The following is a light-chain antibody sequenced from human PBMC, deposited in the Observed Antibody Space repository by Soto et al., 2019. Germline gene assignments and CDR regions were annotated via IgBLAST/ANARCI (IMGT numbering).Light chain of an antibody. Sequence: QSVLTQPASVSGSPGQSVAISCTGTSSDVGAYNYVSWYQQHPGKAPKLLLSEVSNRPSGVSDRFSGSKSGNTASLTISGLQAEDEADYYCSSITTSFTDVFGTGTKVTV. CDR3: SSITTSFTDV. CDR2: EVS. V-gene: IGLV2-14*01. J-gene: IGLJ1*01. CDR1: SSDVGAYNY.